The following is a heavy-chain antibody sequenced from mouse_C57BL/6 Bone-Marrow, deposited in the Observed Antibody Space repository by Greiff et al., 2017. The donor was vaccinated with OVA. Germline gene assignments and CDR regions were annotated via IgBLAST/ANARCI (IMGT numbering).Heavy chain of an antibody. CDR1: GYTFTSYG. V-gene: IGHV1-81*01. J-gene: IGHJ2*01. CDR2: IYPRSGNT. D-gene: IGHD4-1*01. CDR3: ARGLGPYFDY. Sequence: QVHVKHPGAELVKPGASVKLSCKASGYTFTSYGISWVKQRTGQGLEWIGEIYPRSGNTYYNEKFKGKATLTADKSSSTAYMELRSLTSEDSAVYFCARGLGPYFDYWGQGTTLTVSS.